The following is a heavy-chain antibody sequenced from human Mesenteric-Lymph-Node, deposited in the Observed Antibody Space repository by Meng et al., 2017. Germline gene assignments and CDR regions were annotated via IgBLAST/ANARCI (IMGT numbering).Heavy chain of an antibody. J-gene: IGHJ6*02. CDR1: GFTFSNAW. V-gene: IGHV3-15*01. CDR2: IKSKTDGGTT. CDR3: TTEGVGLLWTRDV. Sequence: LSLTCAASGFTFSNAWMSWVRQAPGKGLEWVGRIKSKTDGGTTDYAAPVKGRFTISRDDSKNTLYLQMNSLKTEDTAVYYCTTEGVGLLWTRDVWGQGTTVTVSS. D-gene: IGHD3-10*01.